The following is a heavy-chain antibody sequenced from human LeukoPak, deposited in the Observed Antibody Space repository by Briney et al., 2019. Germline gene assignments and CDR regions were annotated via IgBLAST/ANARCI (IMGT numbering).Heavy chain of an antibody. V-gene: IGHV4-30-2*01. CDR3: ASTTIKDGYSGAFDI. J-gene: IGHJ3*02. Sequence: SETLSLTCAVSGGSISSGGYSWSWIRQPPGKGLEWIGYIYHSGSTYYNPSLKSRVTISVDRSKNQFSLKLSSVTAADTAVYYCASTTIKDGYSGAFDIWGQGTMVTVSS. CDR1: GGSISSGGYS. CDR2: IYHSGST. D-gene: IGHD5-24*01.